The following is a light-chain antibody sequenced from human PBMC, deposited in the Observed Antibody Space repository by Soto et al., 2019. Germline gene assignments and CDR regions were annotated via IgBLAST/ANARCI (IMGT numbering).Light chain of an antibody. Sequence: EIVLTQSPGTLSLSPGERATLSCRASQSVSSSYLAWYQQKPGQAPRLLIYGASSRATGIPDRFSGSGSGTAFTLTISRLEPEDFALYYCQQYGSSLFTFGPGTQVDIK. V-gene: IGKV3-20*01. CDR2: GAS. CDR3: QQYGSSLFT. CDR1: QSVSSSY. J-gene: IGKJ3*01.